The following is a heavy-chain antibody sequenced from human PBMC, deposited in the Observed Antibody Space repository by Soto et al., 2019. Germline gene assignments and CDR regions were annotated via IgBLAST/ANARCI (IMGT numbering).Heavy chain of an antibody. CDR3: AREYDILTGSDHDYYYLDV. V-gene: IGHV3-21*01. J-gene: IGHJ6*03. CDR2: ISSSSSYI. D-gene: IGHD3-9*01. Sequence: GESLKISCAASGFTFSSYSMNWVRQAPGKGLEWVSSISSSSSYIYYADSVKGRFTISRDNAKNSLYLQMNSLRAEDTAVYYCAREYDILTGSDHDYYYLDVWGKGTTVTVSS. CDR1: GFTFSSYS.